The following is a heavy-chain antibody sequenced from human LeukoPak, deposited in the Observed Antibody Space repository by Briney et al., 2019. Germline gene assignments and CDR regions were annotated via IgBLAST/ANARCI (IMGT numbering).Heavy chain of an antibody. CDR3: AANYDFWSGYSVY. D-gene: IGHD3-3*01. CDR2: ISGSGGST. V-gene: IGHV3-23*01. Sequence: GGSLRLSCAASEFTFSSYAMSWVRQAPGKGLEWVSAISGSGGSTYYADSVKGRFTISRDNSKNTLYLQMNSLRAEDTAVYYCAANYDFWSGYSVYWGQGTLVTVSS. J-gene: IGHJ4*02. CDR1: EFTFSSYA.